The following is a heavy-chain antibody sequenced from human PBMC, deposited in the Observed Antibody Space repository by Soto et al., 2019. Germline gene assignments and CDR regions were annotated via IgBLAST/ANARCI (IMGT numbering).Heavy chain of an antibody. Sequence: SETLSLTCAVSGGSITSNNWWSWVRQPPGKGLEWIGEIYRSGSANYNPSLKSRVTISVDTSKNQFSLKLTSVTAADTAVYYCARDKITGLFDYWGQGTLVTVSS. J-gene: IGHJ4*02. V-gene: IGHV4-4*02. CDR2: IYRSGSA. CDR3: ARDKITGLFDY. CDR1: GGSITSNNW. D-gene: IGHD2-8*02.